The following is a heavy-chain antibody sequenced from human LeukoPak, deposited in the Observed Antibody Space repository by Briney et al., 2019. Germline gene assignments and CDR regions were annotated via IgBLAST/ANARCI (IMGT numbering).Heavy chain of an antibody. Sequence: SETLSLTYTVSTYSISSGYYWGWIRQPPGKGLEWIGYIYYSGSTNYNPSLKNRVTISVDTFKDQFSLKLSSVTAADTAVYYCARNPSYDILTGYSDYYGMDVWGQGTTVTVSS. J-gene: IGHJ6*02. CDR2: IYYSGST. CDR3: ARNPSYDILTGYSDYYGMDV. V-gene: IGHV4-61*01. D-gene: IGHD3-9*01. CDR1: TYSISSGYY.